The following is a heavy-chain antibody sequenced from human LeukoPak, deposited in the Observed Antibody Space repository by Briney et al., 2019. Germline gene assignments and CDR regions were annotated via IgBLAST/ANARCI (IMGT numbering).Heavy chain of an antibody. CDR3: ARDLFDY. V-gene: IGHV3-7*01. J-gene: IGHJ4*02. Sequence: GGSLRLSCAASGFTISNYWMSWVRQAPGKGLEWVATINQDGSGKYYVDSVKGRFTIPRDSAKNSLYLQMNSLTAEDTAVYYCARDLFDYWGQGTLVTVSS. CDR1: GFTISNYW. CDR2: INQDGSGK.